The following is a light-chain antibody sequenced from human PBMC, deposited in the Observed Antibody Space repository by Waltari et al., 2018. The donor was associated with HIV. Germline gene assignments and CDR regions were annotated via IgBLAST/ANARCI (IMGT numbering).Light chain of an antibody. CDR1: QSVSSY. CDR3: QQRSTWPRT. J-gene: IGKJ3*01. CDR2: EVS. V-gene: IGKV3-11*01. Sequence: EIVLTQSPATLSLSPGERATLSCRASQSVSSYLAWYQQKPGQAPRLLIYEVSNRATGIPARFSGSGSGTDFTLTISSLEPEDFAVYYCQQRSTWPRTFGPGTKVDIK.